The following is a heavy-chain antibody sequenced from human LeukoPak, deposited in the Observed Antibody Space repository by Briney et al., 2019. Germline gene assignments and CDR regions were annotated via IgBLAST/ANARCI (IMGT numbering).Heavy chain of an antibody. CDR3: ARALTTLTYEGY. Sequence: GGSLRLSCAASGITFSRFWMSWIRQAPGKGLEWVSSISGSNSYIFYADSVKGRFTVSRDNAKDSLYLQMNSLRAEDTAVYYCARALTTLTYEGYWGQGTLVTVSS. V-gene: IGHV3-21*01. CDR1: GITFSRFW. J-gene: IGHJ4*02. CDR2: ISGSNSYI. D-gene: IGHD1-1*01.